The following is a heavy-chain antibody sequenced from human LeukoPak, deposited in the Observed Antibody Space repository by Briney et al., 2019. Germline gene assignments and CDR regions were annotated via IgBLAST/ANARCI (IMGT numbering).Heavy chain of an antibody. J-gene: IGHJ3*02. Sequence: GASVKVSCKASGYTFTNYYMHWVRQAPGQGLEWMGIINPSGGSTTYAQKFQGRITMTSDTSTSTVNMELSSLRSEDTAVYYCARDRAPLRGNYPYGSYSFDIWGQGTMVTVSS. D-gene: IGHD1-7*01. CDR3: ARDRAPLRGNYPYGSYSFDI. V-gene: IGHV1-46*01. CDR2: INPSGGST. CDR1: GYTFTNYY.